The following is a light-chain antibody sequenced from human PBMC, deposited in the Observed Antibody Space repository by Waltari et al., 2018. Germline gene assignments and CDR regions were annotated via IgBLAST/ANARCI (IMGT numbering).Light chain of an antibody. J-gene: IGLJ3*02. CDR3: SSYGSINTWL. Sequence: QSALTQAASVSGSPGQSITISCTGTSSDVGSYNIISWYQQHPGKAPKLIISEVTKRPSGVSNRFSGSKSGNTASLTISGLQAEDEADYFCSSYGSINTWLFGGGTKLTVL. CDR2: EVT. CDR1: SSDVGSYNI. V-gene: IGLV2-23*02.